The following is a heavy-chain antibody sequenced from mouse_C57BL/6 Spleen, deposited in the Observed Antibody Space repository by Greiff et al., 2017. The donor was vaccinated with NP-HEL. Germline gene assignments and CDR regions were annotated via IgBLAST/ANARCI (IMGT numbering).Heavy chain of an antibody. CDR2: ISSGGDYI. CDR3: TRESSHYYGSSWFAY. CDR1: GFTFSSYA. Sequence: DVMLVESGEGLVKPGGSLKLSCAASGFTFSSYAMSWVRQTPEKRLEWVAYISSGGDYIYYADTVKGRFTISRDNARNTLYLQMSSLKSEDTAMYYCTRESSHYYGSSWFAYWGQGTLVTVSA. J-gene: IGHJ3*01. V-gene: IGHV5-9-1*02. D-gene: IGHD1-1*01.